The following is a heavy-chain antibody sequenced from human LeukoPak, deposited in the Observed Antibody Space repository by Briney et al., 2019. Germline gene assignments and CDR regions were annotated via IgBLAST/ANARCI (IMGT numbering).Heavy chain of an antibody. D-gene: IGHD3-22*01. J-gene: IGHJ3*02. Sequence: EASVKVSCKASGYTFTSYGISWVRQAPGQGLEWMGWISAYNGNTNYAQKLQGRVTMTTDTPTSTAYMELRSLRSDDTAVYYCARGGWYDSPREAFDIWGQGTMVTVSS. CDR3: ARGGWYDSPREAFDI. CDR1: GYTFTSYG. V-gene: IGHV1-18*01. CDR2: ISAYNGNT.